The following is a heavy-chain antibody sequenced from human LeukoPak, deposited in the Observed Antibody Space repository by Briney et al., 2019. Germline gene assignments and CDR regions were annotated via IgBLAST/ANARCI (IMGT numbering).Heavy chain of an antibody. CDR3: ARAVVGGFGELEAWFDP. CDR1: GGTFSSYA. CDR2: IIPVLGVS. J-gene: IGHJ5*02. Sequence: RASVKVSCKASGGTFSSYAISWVRQAPGQGLEWMGRIIPVLGVSNFAQKFQGRVAITADKATSTAYMELRSLRSDDTAVYYCARAVVGGFGELEAWFDPWGQGTLVTVSS. V-gene: IGHV1-69*04. D-gene: IGHD3-10*01.